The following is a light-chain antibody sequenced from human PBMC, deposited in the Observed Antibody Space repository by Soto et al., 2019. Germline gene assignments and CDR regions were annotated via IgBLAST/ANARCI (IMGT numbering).Light chain of an antibody. Sequence: NFMLTQPHSVSESPGKTVTISCTRSSGSIASNYVQWYQQRPGRAPTTVIYEDNQRPSGVPDRFSGSIDSSSNSASLTISGLKTEDEADYYCQSYDSSNSYVVFGGGTKLTVL. CDR1: SGSIASNY. CDR2: EDN. V-gene: IGLV6-57*04. CDR3: QSYDSSNSYVV. J-gene: IGLJ2*01.